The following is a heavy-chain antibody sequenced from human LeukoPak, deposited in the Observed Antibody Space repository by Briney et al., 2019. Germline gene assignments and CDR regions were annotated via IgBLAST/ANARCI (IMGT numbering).Heavy chain of an antibody. CDR1: GGSISSYY. J-gene: IGHJ5*02. V-gene: IGHV4-59*12. CDR3: ARAGYSSGWYPP. Sequence: SETLSLTCTVSGGSISSYYWSWIRQPPGKGLEWIGYIYYSGSTNYNPSLKSRVTISVDTSKNQFSLKLSSVTAADTAVYYCARAGYSSGWYPPWGQGTLVTVSS. CDR2: IYYSGST. D-gene: IGHD6-19*01.